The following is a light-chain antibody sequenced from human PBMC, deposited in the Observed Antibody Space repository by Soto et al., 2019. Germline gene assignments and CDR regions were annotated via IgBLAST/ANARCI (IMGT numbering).Light chain of an antibody. V-gene: IGKV3-20*01. CDR1: QSVSSTY. J-gene: IGKJ2*01. CDR3: QQYDNSYT. CDR2: GAS. Sequence: EIVLTQSPGTLSLSPGERATLSCRASQSVSSTYLAWYQQKPGQAPRLLIFGASSRATGIPDRFSGSGSGADFTLTISRLEAEDFAVYYCQQYDNSYTFGQGTKLEIK.